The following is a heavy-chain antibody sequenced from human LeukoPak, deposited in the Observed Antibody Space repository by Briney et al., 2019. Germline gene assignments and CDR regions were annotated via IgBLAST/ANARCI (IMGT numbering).Heavy chain of an antibody. D-gene: IGHD3-22*01. Sequence: PSETLSLTCTVSGGSISSGDYYWSWIRQPPGTGLEWIAYMYYSGSTYYNPSLKSRVTMSADTSKNQLSLKLSSVTAADTAVYYCARPYYYDSRIDPWGQGNLVTVSS. CDR2: MYYSGST. CDR3: ARPYYYDSRIDP. CDR1: GGSISSGDYY. V-gene: IGHV4-30-4*01. J-gene: IGHJ5*02.